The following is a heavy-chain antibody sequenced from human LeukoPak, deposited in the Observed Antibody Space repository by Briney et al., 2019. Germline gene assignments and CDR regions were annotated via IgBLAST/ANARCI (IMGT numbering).Heavy chain of an antibody. D-gene: IGHD6-13*01. V-gene: IGHV3-53*01. CDR1: GFTFSNYN. Sequence: PGGSLRLSCAASGFTFSNYNMSWVRQAPGKGLEWVSIIYGGGSTYYADSVKGRFTISRDNSKNTLYLQMNSLRAEDTAVYYCARDLGSSLDYWGQGTLVAVSS. CDR3: ARDLGSSLDY. CDR2: IYGGGST. J-gene: IGHJ4*02.